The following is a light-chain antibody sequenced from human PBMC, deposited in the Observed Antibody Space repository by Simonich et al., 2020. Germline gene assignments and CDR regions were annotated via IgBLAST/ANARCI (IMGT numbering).Light chain of an antibody. Sequence: SYELTQPPSVSVSPGQTARNTCSGDALPKQYAYWYQQKPGQAPVLVIYKDSERPSGIPEGFSGSSSGTTVTLTISGVQAEDEADYYCQSADSSGTSVVFGGGTKLTVL. J-gene: IGLJ2*01. V-gene: IGLV3-25*03. CDR2: KDS. CDR1: ALPKQY. CDR3: QSADSSGTSVV.